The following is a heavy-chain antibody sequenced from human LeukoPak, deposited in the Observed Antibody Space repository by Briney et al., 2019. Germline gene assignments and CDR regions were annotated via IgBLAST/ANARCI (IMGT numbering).Heavy chain of an antibody. CDR2: IIPIFGTA. V-gene: IGHV1-69*05. J-gene: IGHJ3*02. CDR1: GGTFSSYA. CDR3: ATSRDVAAYAFDI. Sequence: SVEVSCKASGGTFSSYAISWVRQAPGQGLEWMGRIIPIFGTANYAQKFQGRVTITTDESTSTAYMELSSLRSEDTAVYYCATSRDVAAYAFDIWGQGTMVTVSS.